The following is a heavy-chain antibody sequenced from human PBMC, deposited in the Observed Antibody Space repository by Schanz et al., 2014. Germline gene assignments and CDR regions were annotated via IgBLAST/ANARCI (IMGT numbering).Heavy chain of an antibody. V-gene: IGHV3-48*01. CDR2: IATSSSTR. J-gene: IGHJ1*01. D-gene: IGHD3-10*01. CDR1: GFTFSSYS. CDR3: ASGVHVSSLQKGLQF. Sequence: VQLVESGGGVVQFGRSLRLSCVASGFTFSSYSMNWVRQAPGKGLEWLSYIATSSSTRHYADSVKGRVTISRDNAKNSVSLQMRRLRVEDTAVYYCASGVHVSSLQKGLQFWGRGTLVIVSS.